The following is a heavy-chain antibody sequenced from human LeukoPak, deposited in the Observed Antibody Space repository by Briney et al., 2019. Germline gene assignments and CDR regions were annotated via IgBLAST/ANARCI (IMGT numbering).Heavy chain of an antibody. CDR1: GFTFSSYG. CDR3: ARGTGPRKCGNCYFDY. Sequence: PGGSLRLSCAASGFTFSSYGMHWVRQAPGKGLEWVAVIWYDGSNKYYADSVKGRFTISRDNSKNTLYLQMNSLRAEDTAVYYCARGTGPRKCGNCYFDYWGQETLVTVSS. J-gene: IGHJ4*02. D-gene: IGHD2-21*01. V-gene: IGHV3-33*01. CDR2: IWYDGSNK.